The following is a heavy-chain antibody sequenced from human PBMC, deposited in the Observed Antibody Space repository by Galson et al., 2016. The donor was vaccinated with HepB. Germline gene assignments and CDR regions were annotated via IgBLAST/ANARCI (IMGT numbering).Heavy chain of an antibody. CDR3: SREAYDSSGYYYPGIDH. J-gene: IGHJ4*02. D-gene: IGHD3-22*01. V-gene: IGHV1-46*01. Sequence: SVKVSCKASGYTFTSYYMHWVRQAPGQGLEWMGIINPSGDSTNYAQKFQGRVTMTRDTSTSTVYMELSSLRSEDTAVYYCSREAYDSSGYYYPGIDHWGQGTLVTVSS. CDR2: INPSGDST. CDR1: GYTFTSYY.